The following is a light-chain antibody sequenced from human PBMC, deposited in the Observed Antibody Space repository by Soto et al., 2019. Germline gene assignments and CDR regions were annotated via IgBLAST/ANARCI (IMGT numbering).Light chain of an antibody. V-gene: IGLV2-23*01. Sequence: QSALTQPASVSGSPGQSITISCTGTSSDVGSYNLVSWYQQHPGKAPKLMIYEGSKRPSGVSNRFSGSKSGNTASLPISGLQAEDEADSYCCSYAGSSPHVVFGGGTKLTVL. CDR1: SSDVGSYNL. J-gene: IGLJ2*01. CDR3: CSYAGSSPHVV. CDR2: EGS.